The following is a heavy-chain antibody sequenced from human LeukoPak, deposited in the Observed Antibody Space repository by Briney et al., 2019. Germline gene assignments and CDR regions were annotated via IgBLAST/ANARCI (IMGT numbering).Heavy chain of an antibody. V-gene: IGHV1-46*01. Sequence: GASVKVSCKASGYTFTSYYMHWVRQAPGQGLEWMGIINPSGGSTSYAQKFQGRVTMTRDTSTSTVYMELSSLRSEDTAVYYCARSSEGTDAFDIWAKGQWSPSLQ. D-gene: IGHD6-6*01. J-gene: IGHJ3*02. CDR3: ARSSEGTDAFDI. CDR2: INPSGGST. CDR1: GYTFTSYY.